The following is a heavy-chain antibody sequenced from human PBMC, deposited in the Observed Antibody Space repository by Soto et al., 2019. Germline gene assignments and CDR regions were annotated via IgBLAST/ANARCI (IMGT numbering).Heavy chain of an antibody. CDR2: INPNSGGT. V-gene: IGHV1-2*02. CDR3: ARYFRVGQSVISHHFFDL. CDR1: GYAFSNYF. D-gene: IGHD3-9*01. J-gene: IGHJ2*01. Sequence: GASVKVSCKASGYAFSNYFIYWIRQAPGQGLECMGWINPNSGGTVYAQKFQGRVTMTRDMSVDTAYMELSSLRSDDTAVYHCARYFRVGQSVISHHFFDLWGRGILVTVSS.